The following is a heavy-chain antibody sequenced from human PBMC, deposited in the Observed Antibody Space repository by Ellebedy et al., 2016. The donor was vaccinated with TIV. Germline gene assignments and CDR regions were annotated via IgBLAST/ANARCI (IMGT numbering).Heavy chain of an antibody. CDR1: GGTFSSHG. V-gene: IGHV1-69*10. Sequence: ASVKVSCKASGGTFSSHGFSWVRQAPGQGLEWMGGFMPVLGISNYAQKFQDRVTITADKSTSTAYMELRSLRSEDTAVYYCAREPSSSSWYSEGLFDYWGQGTLVTVSS. CDR2: FMPVLGIS. D-gene: IGHD6-13*01. CDR3: AREPSSSSWYSEGLFDY. J-gene: IGHJ4*02.